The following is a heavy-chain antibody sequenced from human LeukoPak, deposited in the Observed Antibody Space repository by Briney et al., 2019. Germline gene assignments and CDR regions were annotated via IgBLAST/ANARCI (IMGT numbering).Heavy chain of an antibody. J-gene: IGHJ5*02. CDR1: GFTLSSYA. V-gene: IGHV3-23*01. CDR3: AREEGSSGWTNWFDP. CDR2: ISASGGST. Sequence: GGSLRLSCAASGFTLSSYAMSWVRQAPGKGLEWVSSISASGGSTNYADSVKGRFTISRDNSKNTVYLQMNSLRAEDTAVYYCAREEGSSGWTNWFDPWGQGTLVTVSS. D-gene: IGHD6-19*01.